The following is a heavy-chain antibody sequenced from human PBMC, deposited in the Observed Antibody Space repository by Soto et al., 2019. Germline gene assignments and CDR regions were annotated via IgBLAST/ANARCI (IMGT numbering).Heavy chain of an antibody. CDR1: GFTFSSYA. Sequence: GGSLRLSCAASGFTFSSYAMHWVRQAPGKGLEWVAVISYDGSNEYYADSVKGRFTISRDNSKNTLYLQMNSLRAEDTAVYYCARDQDKFDYWGQGTLVTVSS. V-gene: IGHV3-30-3*01. CDR3: ARDQDKFDY. CDR2: ISYDGSNE. J-gene: IGHJ4*02.